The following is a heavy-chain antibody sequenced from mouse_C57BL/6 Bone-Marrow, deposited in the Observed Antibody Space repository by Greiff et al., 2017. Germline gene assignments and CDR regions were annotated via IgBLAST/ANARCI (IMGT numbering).Heavy chain of an antibody. D-gene: IGHD1-1*01. CDR1: GYTFTSYW. Sequence: VQLQQPGTELVKPGASVKLSCKASGYTFTSYWMHWVKQRPGQGLEWIGNINPSNGGTNYNEKFKSKATLTVDKSSSTAYMQLSSLTSEDSAVYYCARGITTVVATRNFDYWGQGTTLTVSS. J-gene: IGHJ2*01. CDR2: INPSNGGT. V-gene: IGHV1-53*01. CDR3: ARGITTVVATRNFDY.